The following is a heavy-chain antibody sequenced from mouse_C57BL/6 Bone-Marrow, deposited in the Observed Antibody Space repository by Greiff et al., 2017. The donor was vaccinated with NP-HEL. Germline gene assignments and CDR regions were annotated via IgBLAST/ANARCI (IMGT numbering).Heavy chain of an antibody. J-gene: IGHJ4*01. CDR2: IDPSDSYT. V-gene: IGHV1-50*01. CDR1: GYTFTSYW. D-gene: IGHD2-3*01. Sequence: QVQLQQPGAELVKPGASVKLSCKASGYTFTSYWMQWVKQRPGQGLEWIGEIDPSDSYTNYNQKFKGKATLTVDTSSSTAYMQHSSLTSEDSAVYYCYIYDGYGAMGYWGQGASVTVS. CDR3: YIYDGYGAMGY.